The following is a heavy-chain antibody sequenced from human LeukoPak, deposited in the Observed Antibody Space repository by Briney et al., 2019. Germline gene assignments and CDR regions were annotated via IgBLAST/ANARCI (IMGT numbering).Heavy chain of an antibody. CDR2: ISAYNGNT. CDR3: ARDSVSTRRGDSSSVY. J-gene: IGHJ4*02. V-gene: IGHV1-18*01. CDR1: GYTFTSYG. Sequence: ASVKVSCKASGYTFTSYGISWVRQAPGQGLEWMGWISAYNGNTNYAQKLQGRVTVTTDTSTSTAYMELRSLRSDDTAVYYCARDSVSTRRGDSSSVYWGQGTLVTVSS. D-gene: IGHD6-6*01.